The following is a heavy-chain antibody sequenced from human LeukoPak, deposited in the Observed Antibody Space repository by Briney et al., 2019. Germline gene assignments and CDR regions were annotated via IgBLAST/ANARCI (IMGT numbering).Heavy chain of an antibody. Sequence: SGGSLRLSCAASGFTFSNYWMSWVRQAPGKGLEWVANIKEDGSEKNYVDSVKGRFTISRDDAKKSLYLQMNSLRAEDTALYYCAREFIARGYSSGWYNYWGQGTLVTVSS. V-gene: IGHV3-7*03. J-gene: IGHJ4*02. CDR2: IKEDGSEK. D-gene: IGHD6-19*01. CDR3: AREFIARGYSSGWYNY. CDR1: GFTFSNYW.